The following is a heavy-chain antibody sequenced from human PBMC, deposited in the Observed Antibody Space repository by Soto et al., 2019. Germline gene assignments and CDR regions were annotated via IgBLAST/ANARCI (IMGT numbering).Heavy chain of an antibody. D-gene: IGHD3-10*01. CDR1: GYTFTGYG. J-gene: IGHJ6*02. CDR3: ARDSSLVVRIYYYGMDV. CDR2: ISSYNGNT. V-gene: IGHV1-18*01. Sequence: QVQLVQSGGEVKKPGASVKVSCKTSGYTFTGYGISWVRQAPGQGLEWMGWISSYNGNTNYAQKFQGRVTMTTDISTSKXYMELRSLKSDDTAVYYCARDSSLVVRIYYYGMDVWGQGTTVTVSS.